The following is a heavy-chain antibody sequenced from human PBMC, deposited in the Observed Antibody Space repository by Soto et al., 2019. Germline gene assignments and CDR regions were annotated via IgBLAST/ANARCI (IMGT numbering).Heavy chain of an antibody. Sequence: GESLKISCKGSGYSFTSYWIGWVRQMPGKGLEWMGIIYPGDSDTRYSPSFQGQVTISADKSISTAYLQWSSLKASDTAMYYCARVTSSCYYYYYVMAACGQGSTVPGSS. D-gene: IGHD2-2*01. CDR1: GYSFTSYW. J-gene: IGHJ6*02. CDR2: IYPGDSDT. CDR3: ARVTSSCYYYYYVMAA. V-gene: IGHV5-51*01.